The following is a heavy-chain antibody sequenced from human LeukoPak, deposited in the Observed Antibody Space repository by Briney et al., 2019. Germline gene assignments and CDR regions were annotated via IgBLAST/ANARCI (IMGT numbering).Heavy chain of an antibody. D-gene: IGHD1-26*01. CDR3: ASPVGATTVRAFDI. V-gene: IGHV3-73*01. CDR2: IRSKADNYAT. Sequence: GGSLRLSCAASGFTVSSNYMSWVRQASGKGLEWVGRIRSKADNYATAYAASVQGRCTISRDDSKSTAYLQLNSLKTEDTAVYYCASPVGATTVRAFDIWGQGTMVTVSS. J-gene: IGHJ3*02. CDR1: GFTVSSNY.